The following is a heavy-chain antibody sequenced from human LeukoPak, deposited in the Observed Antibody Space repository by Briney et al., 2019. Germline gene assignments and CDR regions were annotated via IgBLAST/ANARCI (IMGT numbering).Heavy chain of an antibody. CDR1: GYTFTGYY. Sequence: ASVKVSCKASGYTFTGYYMHWVRQAPGQGLEWMGWINPNSGGTNYAQKFQGRVTMTRDTSISTAYMELSRLRSDDTAVYYCARDTAMANGWFDPWGQGTLVTVSS. CDR2: INPNSGGT. D-gene: IGHD5-18*01. J-gene: IGHJ5*02. CDR3: ARDTAMANGWFDP. V-gene: IGHV1-2*02.